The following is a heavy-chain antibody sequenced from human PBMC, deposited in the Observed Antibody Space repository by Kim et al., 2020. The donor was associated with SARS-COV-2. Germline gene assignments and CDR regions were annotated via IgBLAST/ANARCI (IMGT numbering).Heavy chain of an antibody. CDR1: GYTFTSYG. J-gene: IGHJ6*02. D-gene: IGHD2-15*01. V-gene: IGHV1-18*01. CDR3: ARGGGSMTWGIYYGMDV. Sequence: ASVKVSCKASGYTFTSYGISWVRQAPGQGLEWMGWISAYNGNTNYAQKLQGRVTMTTDTSTSTAYMELRSLRSDDTAVYYCARGGGSMTWGIYYGMDVWGQGTTVTVSS. CDR2: ISAYNGNT.